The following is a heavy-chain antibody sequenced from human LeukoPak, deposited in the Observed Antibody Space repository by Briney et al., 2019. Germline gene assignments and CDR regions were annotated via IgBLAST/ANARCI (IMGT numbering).Heavy chain of an antibody. CDR3: ARDRAWSFDY. CDR1: GFTFSSYS. CDR2: INSSSNTI. J-gene: IGHJ4*02. D-gene: IGHD2-8*02. V-gene: IGHV3-48*01. Sequence: PGGSLRLSCAASGFTFSSYSMNLVRQAPGKGLEWVSYINSSSNTIYYPDSVKGRFTISRDNAKNSLYLQMNSLRAEDTAVYYCARDRAWSFDYWGQGTLVTVSS.